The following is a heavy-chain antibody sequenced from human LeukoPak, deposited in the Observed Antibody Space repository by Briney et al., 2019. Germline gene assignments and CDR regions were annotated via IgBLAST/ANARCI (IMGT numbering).Heavy chain of an antibody. J-gene: IGHJ5*02. Sequence: SETLSLTCTVSGGSISSYYWSWIRQPAGKGLEWIGRIYTSGSTNYNPSLKSRVTMSVDTSKNQFSLKLSSVTAADTAVYYCARDRYDFWSGYYWFDPWGQGTLVTVSS. CDR1: GGSISSYY. V-gene: IGHV4-4*07. CDR3: ARDRYDFWSGYYWFDP. D-gene: IGHD3-3*01. CDR2: IYTSGST.